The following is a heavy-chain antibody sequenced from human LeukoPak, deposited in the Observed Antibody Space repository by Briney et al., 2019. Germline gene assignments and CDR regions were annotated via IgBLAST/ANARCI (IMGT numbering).Heavy chain of an antibody. J-gene: IGHJ1*01. CDR2: ISPRGDIT. CDR1: GFSFRSHG. V-gene: IGHV3-23*01. CDR3: AKDDDWGRFNH. Sequence: GGSLRLSCAASGFSFRSHGMNWVRQAPGKGLEWVSGISPRGDITYYKDSVRGRFTISRDNFKNTVPLQLNSLRAEDTAMYYCAKDDDWGRFNHWGQGTLVTVSS. D-gene: IGHD3-16*01.